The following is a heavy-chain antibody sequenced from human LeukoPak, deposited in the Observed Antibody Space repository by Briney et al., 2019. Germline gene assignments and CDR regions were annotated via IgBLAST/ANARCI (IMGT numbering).Heavy chain of an antibody. D-gene: IGHD3-10*01. CDR2: INHSGST. CDR3: ARGPRSYSGSYYLRWFDP. CDR1: GGSFSGYY. J-gene: IGHJ5*02. Sequence: SETLSLTCAVYGGSFSGYYWSWIRQPPGKGLEWIGEINHSGSTNYNPSLKSRVTISVDTSENQFSLKLSSVTAADTAVYYCARGPRSYSGSYYLRWFDPWGQGTLVTVSS. V-gene: IGHV4-34*01.